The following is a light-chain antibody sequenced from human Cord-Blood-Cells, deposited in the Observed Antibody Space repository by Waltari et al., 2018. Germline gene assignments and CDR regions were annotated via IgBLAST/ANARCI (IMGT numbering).Light chain of an antibody. V-gene: IGLV1-47*01. CDR1: SSNIGSNY. J-gene: IGLJ3*02. Sequence: QSVLTQPPSASGTPGQRVTISCSGSSSNIGSNYVYCYQQLPGTAPKLLIYRNNQRPSGVPDRFSGSKSGTSASLAISGLRYEDEADYYCAAWDDSLSGRVFGGGTKLTVL. CDR2: RNN. CDR3: AAWDDSLSGRV.